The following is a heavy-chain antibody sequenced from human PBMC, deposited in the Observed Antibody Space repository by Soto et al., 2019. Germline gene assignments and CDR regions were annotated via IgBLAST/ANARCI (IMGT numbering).Heavy chain of an antibody. CDR3: ARDLSTYSSALGGGYYYYGMDV. J-gene: IGHJ6*02. Sequence: QVQLVQSGAEVKKPGSSVKVSCKASGGTFSSYAISWVRQAPGQGLEWMGGIIPIFGTANYAQKFQGRVTITADESTSTAYMELSSLRSEDTAVYYCARDLSTYSSALGGGYYYYGMDVWGQGTTVTVSS. CDR2: IIPIFGTA. CDR1: GGTFSSYA. D-gene: IGHD6-6*01. V-gene: IGHV1-69*01.